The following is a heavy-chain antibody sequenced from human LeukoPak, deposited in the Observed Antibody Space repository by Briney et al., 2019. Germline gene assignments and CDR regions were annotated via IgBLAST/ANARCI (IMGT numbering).Heavy chain of an antibody. Sequence: PSETLSLTCTVSGGSIGSYYWSWIRQPPGKGLEWFGYIYYSGSTNYNPSLKSRVTISVDTSKNQFSLKLSSVTAADTAVYYCARGSAAAGTYEIDYWGQGTLVTVSS. CDR1: GGSIGSYY. CDR3: ARGSAAAGTYEIDY. CDR2: IYYSGST. J-gene: IGHJ4*02. V-gene: IGHV4-59*01. D-gene: IGHD6-13*01.